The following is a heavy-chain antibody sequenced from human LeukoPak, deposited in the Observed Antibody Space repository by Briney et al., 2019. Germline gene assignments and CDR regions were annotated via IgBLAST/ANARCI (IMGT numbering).Heavy chain of an antibody. V-gene: IGHV3-7*05. Sequence: GGSLRLSCAASGFTFSNYWMNWVRQAPGKGLEWVANIKLDGSEKYYVDSVKGRFTISRDNAKNSLYLQMNSLRAEDTAVYYCATQPGIAARDVDYLGQGTLVTVSS. CDR1: GFTFSNYW. D-gene: IGHD6-13*01. CDR2: IKLDGSEK. CDR3: ATQPGIAARDVDY. J-gene: IGHJ4*02.